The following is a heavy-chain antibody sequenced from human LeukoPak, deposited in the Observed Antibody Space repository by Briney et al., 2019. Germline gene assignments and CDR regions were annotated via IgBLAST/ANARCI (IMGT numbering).Heavy chain of an antibody. Sequence: GGSLRLSCAASGFTFSSYGMHWVRQAPGKGPEWVAVISYDGSNKYYADSVKGRFTISRDNSKNTLYLQMNSLRAEDTAVYYCAKEVYDSSGFYYYGMDVWGQGTTVTVSS. J-gene: IGHJ6*02. CDR3: AKEVYDSSGFYYYGMDV. CDR2: ISYDGSNK. V-gene: IGHV3-30*18. CDR1: GFTFSSYG. D-gene: IGHD3-22*01.